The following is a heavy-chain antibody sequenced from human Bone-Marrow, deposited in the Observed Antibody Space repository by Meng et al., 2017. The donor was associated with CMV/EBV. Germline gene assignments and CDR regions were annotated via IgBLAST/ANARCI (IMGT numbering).Heavy chain of an antibody. CDR1: GYTFTSYD. J-gene: IGHJ4*02. D-gene: IGHD6-19*01. V-gene: IGHV1-8*01. CDR2: MNPNSGNT. Sequence: ASVKVSCKASGYTFTSYDINWVRQATGQGLEWMGWMNPNSGNTGYAQKFQGRVTMTRNTSISTAYMELSSLRSEDTAVYYCARDLKQWLVQGMTIDYWGQGTLVTVSS. CDR3: ARDLKQWLVQGMTIDY.